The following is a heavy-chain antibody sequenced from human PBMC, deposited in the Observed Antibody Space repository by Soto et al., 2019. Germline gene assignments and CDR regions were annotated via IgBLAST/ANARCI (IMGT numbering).Heavy chain of an antibody. Sequence: SETLSLTCTVSGGSISSYYWSWIRQPPGKGLEWIGYIYYSGSTNYNPSLKSRVTISVDTSKNQFSLKLSSVTAADTAVYYCARDRGVGATTGYFQHWGQGTLVNVS. D-gene: IGHD1-26*01. V-gene: IGHV4-59*01. J-gene: IGHJ1*01. CDR3: ARDRGVGATTGYFQH. CDR1: GGSISSYY. CDR2: IYYSGST.